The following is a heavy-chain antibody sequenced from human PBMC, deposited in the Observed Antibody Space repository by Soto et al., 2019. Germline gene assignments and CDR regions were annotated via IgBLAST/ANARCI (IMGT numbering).Heavy chain of an antibody. CDR3: AKGIGGSGSYYNPKRAFDI. V-gene: IGHV3-23*01. CDR1: GFTFSSYA. J-gene: IGHJ3*02. D-gene: IGHD3-10*01. CDR2: ISGSGGST. Sequence: PGGSLRLSCAASGFTFSSYAMSWVRQAPGKGLEWVSAISGSGGSTYYADSVKGRFTISRGNSKNTLYLQMNSLRAEDTAVYYCAKGIGGSGSYYNPKRAFDIWGQGTMVTVSS.